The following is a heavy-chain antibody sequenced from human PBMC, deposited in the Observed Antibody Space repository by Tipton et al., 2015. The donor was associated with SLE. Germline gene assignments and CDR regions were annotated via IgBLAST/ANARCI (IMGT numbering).Heavy chain of an antibody. CDR1: GYTFTNYG. J-gene: IGHJ4*02. CDR2: ISAYNGNT. Sequence: QSGAEVKKPGASVKVSCKASGYTFTNYGVSWVRQAPGQGLEWVAGISAYNGNTDHAQKLRGRVTVTTDTSTNTAYLELRSLTSDDTALYYCARDVPASGSHLLDSWGQGTLVTVSS. D-gene: IGHD6-13*01. V-gene: IGHV1-18*01. CDR3: ARDVPASGSHLLDS.